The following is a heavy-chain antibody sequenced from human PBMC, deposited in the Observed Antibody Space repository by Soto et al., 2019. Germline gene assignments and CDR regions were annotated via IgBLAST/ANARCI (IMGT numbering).Heavy chain of an antibody. D-gene: IGHD3-10*02. CDR3: QAEDGIRDVRSVSAFLLNRSSDL. CDR2: IRGSGGST. Sequence: KGREWVSAIRGSGGSTYYAASVQGRFTISGDNSKNTLYLQMNSLRAEDTAFFFFQAEDGIRDVRSVSAFLLNRSSDL. V-gene: IGHV3-23*01. J-gene: IGHJ2*01.